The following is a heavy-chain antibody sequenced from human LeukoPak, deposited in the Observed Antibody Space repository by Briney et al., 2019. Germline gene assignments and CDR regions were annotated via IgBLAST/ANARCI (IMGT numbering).Heavy chain of an antibody. Sequence: SETLSLTCTVSGGSISSGSYYWSWIRQPAGKGLEWIGRIYTSGSTNYNPSLKSRVTISVDTSKNQFSLKLSSVTAADTAMYYCARDPGPENWNYFDYWGQGTQVTVSS. D-gene: IGHD1-1*01. V-gene: IGHV4-61*02. J-gene: IGHJ4*02. CDR1: GGSISSGSYY. CDR2: IYTSGST. CDR3: ARDPGPENWNYFDY.